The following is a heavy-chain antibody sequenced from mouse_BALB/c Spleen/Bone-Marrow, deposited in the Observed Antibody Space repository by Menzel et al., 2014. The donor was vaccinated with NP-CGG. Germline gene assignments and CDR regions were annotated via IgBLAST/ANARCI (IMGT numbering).Heavy chain of an antibody. CDR2: ILPGSGST. Sequence: VQLQESGAELMKPGASVKISCKATGYTFSSHWIEWVKQRPGHGLEWIGEILPGSGSTNYNEKFKGKATFTADTSSNTAYMQLSSLTSEDSAVYYCASFYGRFAYWGQGTLVTVSA. J-gene: IGHJ3*01. D-gene: IGHD1-1*02. CDR3: ASFYGRFAY. CDR1: GYTFSSHW. V-gene: IGHV1-9*01.